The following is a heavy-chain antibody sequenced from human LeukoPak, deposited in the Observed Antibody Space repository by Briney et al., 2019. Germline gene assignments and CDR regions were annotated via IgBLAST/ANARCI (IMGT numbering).Heavy chain of an antibody. V-gene: IGHV3-23*01. CDR1: GFTFSSYA. CDR3: ARHVVAVGFDY. Sequence: GGSLRLSCAASGFTFSSYAMSWVRQAPGKGLEWVSAISGSGGSTYYADSVKGRFTISRDNAKNSLYLQMNSLRAEDTAVYYCARHVVAVGFDYWGQGTLVTVSS. CDR2: ISGSGGST. J-gene: IGHJ4*02. D-gene: IGHD3-22*01.